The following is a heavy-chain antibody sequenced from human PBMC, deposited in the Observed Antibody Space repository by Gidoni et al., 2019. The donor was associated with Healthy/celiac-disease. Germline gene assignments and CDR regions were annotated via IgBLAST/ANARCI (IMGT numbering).Heavy chain of an antibody. D-gene: IGHD6-13*01. V-gene: IGHV3-74*01. Sequence: EVQLVESGGGLVQPGGSLRLSCAASGFTFRSYWMHWVRQAPGKGLVWVARINSDGSSTSYADSVKGRFTISRDNAKNTLYLQMNSLRAEDTAVYYCARVPTLYSSSLFDYWGQGTLVTVSS. CDR1: GFTFRSYW. CDR2: INSDGSST. CDR3: ARVPTLYSSSLFDY. J-gene: IGHJ4*02.